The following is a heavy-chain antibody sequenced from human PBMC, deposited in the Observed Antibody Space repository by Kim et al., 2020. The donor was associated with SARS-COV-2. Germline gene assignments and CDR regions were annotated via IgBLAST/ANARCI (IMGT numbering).Heavy chain of an antibody. CDR2: IYWDDDK. V-gene: IGHV2-5*02. J-gene: IGHJ5*02. CDR3: AHSRSGRYLNPQFDP. CDR1: GFSLNTSAVG. Sequence: SGPTLVKPTQTLTLTCTFSGFSLNTSAVGVGWIRQPPGKALEWLALIYWDDDKRYSPSLKSRLTITKDTSKNQVVLTLTNMDPVDTATYYCAHSRSGRYLNPQFDPWGQGTLVTVSS. D-gene: IGHD3-10*01.